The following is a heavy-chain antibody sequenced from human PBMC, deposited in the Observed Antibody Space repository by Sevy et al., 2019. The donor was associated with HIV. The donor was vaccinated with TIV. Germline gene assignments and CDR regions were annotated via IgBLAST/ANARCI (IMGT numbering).Heavy chain of an antibody. V-gene: IGHV3-74*01. D-gene: IGHD3-3*01. CDR3: AREGVDFWSGPVDFDYGMDV. CDR2: INTHGTNT. CDR1: GFTFSRYS. Sequence: GGSLRLSCAASGFTFSRYSMHWVRHAPGKGLVWVSRINTHGTNTIYADYVKGRFTISRDNAKNTVSLQMNSLRADDTGVYYCAREGVDFWSGPVDFDYGMDVWGQGTTVTVSS. J-gene: IGHJ6*02.